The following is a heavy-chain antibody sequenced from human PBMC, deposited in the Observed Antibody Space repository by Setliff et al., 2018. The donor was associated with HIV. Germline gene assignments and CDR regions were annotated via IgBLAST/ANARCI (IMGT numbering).Heavy chain of an antibody. V-gene: IGHV4-4*07. CDR3: ARSIYGSGTYPLDI. Sequence: KTSETLSLTCSVSGGSTTYYHWNWIRQPAGKGLEWIGRMYYTGNTDYNPSLKSRVIMSIDTSKNQFSLRLNSVTAADTAVYYCARSIYGSGTYPLDIWGQGILVTVSS. CDR2: MYYTGNT. J-gene: IGHJ4*02. CDR1: GGSTTYYH. D-gene: IGHD3-10*01.